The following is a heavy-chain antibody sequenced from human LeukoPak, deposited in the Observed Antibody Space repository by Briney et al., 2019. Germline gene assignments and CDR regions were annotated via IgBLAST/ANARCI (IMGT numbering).Heavy chain of an antibody. D-gene: IGHD2/OR15-2a*01. CDR1: GGTFSSYA. V-gene: IGHV1-69*05. CDR2: IIPIFGTA. Sequence: VASVKVSCKASGGTFSSYAISWVRQAPGQGLEWMGRIIPIFGTANYAQKFQGRVTITTDESTSTAYMELSSLRSEDTAVYYCARDLSYLGYPSFDYWGQGTLVTVSS. CDR3: ARDLSYLGYPSFDY. J-gene: IGHJ4*02.